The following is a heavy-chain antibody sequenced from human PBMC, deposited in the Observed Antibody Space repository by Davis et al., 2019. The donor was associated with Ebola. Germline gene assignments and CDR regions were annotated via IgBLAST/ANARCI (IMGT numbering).Heavy chain of an antibody. CDR1: GGSISSYY. J-gene: IGHJ3*02. Sequence: PGGSLRLSCTVSGGSISSYYWSWIRQPPGKGLEWIGYIYYSGSTNYNPSLKSRVTISVDTSKNQFSLKLSSVTAADTAVYYCAREQAFDIWGQGTMVTVSS. CDR3: AREQAFDI. V-gene: IGHV4-59*01. CDR2: IYYSGST.